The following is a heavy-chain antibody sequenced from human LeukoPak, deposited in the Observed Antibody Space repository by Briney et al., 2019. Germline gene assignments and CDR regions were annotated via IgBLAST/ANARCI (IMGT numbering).Heavy chain of an antibody. CDR2: IWYDGSNK. Sequence: GGSLRLSCAASGFTFSSYGMHWVRQAPGKGLEWVAVIWYDGSNKYYADSVKGRFTISRDNSQNTLYLQMNSLRAEDTAVYYCARDTRRYSGSYLNLDYWGQGTLVTVSS. V-gene: IGHV3-33*01. CDR1: GFTFSSYG. D-gene: IGHD1-26*01. J-gene: IGHJ4*02. CDR3: ARDTRRYSGSYLNLDY.